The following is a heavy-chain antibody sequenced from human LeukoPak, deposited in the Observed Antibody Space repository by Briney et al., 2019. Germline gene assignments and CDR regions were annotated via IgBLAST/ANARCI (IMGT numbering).Heavy chain of an antibody. J-gene: IGHJ4*02. CDR3: AREHPPHYFDY. V-gene: IGHV4-30-4*08. CDR2: IYYSGST. Sequence: KPSQTLSLTCTVSGGSISSGGYYWSWIRQHPGKGLEWIGYIYYSGSTYYNPSLKSQVTISVDTSKNQFSLKLSSVTAADTAVYYCAREHPPHYFDYWGQGTLVTVSS. CDR1: GGSISSGGYY.